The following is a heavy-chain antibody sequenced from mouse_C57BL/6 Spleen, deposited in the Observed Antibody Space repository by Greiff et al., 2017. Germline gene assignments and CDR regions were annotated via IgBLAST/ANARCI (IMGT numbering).Heavy chain of an antibody. CDR3: TSLYDGYYEDYFDY. Sequence: EVKVEESGGGLVQPGGSMKLSCVASGFTFSNYWMNWVRQSPEKGLEWVAQIRLKSDNYATHYAESVKGRFTISRDDSKSSVYLQMNNLRAEDTGIYYCTSLYDGYYEDYFDYWGQGTTLTVSS. CDR2: IRLKSDNYAT. V-gene: IGHV6-3*01. D-gene: IGHD2-3*01. CDR1: GFTFSNYW. J-gene: IGHJ2*01.